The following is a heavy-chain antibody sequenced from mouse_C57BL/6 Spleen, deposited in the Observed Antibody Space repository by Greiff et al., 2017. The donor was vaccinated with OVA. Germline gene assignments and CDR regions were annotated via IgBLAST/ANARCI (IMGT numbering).Heavy chain of an antibody. CDR3: ARGPYDYENAMDY. J-gene: IGHJ4*01. D-gene: IGHD2-4*01. CDR2: IYPGDGDT. V-gene: IGHV1-82*01. CDR1: GYAFSSSW. Sequence: VQLQQSGPELVKPGASVQISCKASGYAFSSSWMNWVKQRPGKGLEWIGRIYPGDGDTNYNGKFKGKATLTADKSSSTAYMQLSSLTSEDSAVYFCARGPYDYENAMDYWGQGTSVTVSS.